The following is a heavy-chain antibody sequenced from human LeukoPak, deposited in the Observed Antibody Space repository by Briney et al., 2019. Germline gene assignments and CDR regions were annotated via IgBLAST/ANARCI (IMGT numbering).Heavy chain of an antibody. V-gene: IGHV3-23*01. CDR1: GFAFSSYA. CDR3: AKGGYCSGGSCYSDWFDP. J-gene: IGHJ5*02. CDR2: MSGSGHST. D-gene: IGHD2-15*01. Sequence: PGGSLRLSCAASGFAFSSYAMSWVRQAPGKGLEWVSSMSGSGHSTYYADSVKGRFTISRDNSKNTLYLQMNSLRAEDTAVYYCAKGGYCSGGSCYSDWFDPWGQGTLVTVSS.